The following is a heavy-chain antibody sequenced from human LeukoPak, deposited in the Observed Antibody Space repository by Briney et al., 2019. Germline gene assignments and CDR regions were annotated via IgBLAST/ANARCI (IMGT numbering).Heavy chain of an antibody. V-gene: IGHV4-39*01. CDR2: IYYSGIT. Sequence: PSETLSLXCTVSGGSISSSSYYWGWIRQPPGKGLEWIGSIYYSGITYYNPSLKSRVTISVDTSKNQFSLKLSSVTAADTAVYYCARHFPEAQAAAGTWVFDYWGQGTLVTVSS. CDR1: GGSISSSSYY. J-gene: IGHJ4*02. D-gene: IGHD6-13*01. CDR3: ARHFPEAQAAAGTWVFDY.